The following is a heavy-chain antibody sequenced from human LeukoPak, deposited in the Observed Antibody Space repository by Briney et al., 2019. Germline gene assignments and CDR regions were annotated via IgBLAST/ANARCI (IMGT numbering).Heavy chain of an antibody. V-gene: IGHV3-30-3*01. Sequence: GGSLRLSCAASGFTFSSYAMHWVRQAPGKGLEWVAVISYDGSNKYYADSVKGRFTISRDNSKNTLYLQMNSLRAEDTAVYYCAKALVGVRGALDYWGQGTLVTVSS. CDR3: AKALVGVRGALDY. CDR1: GFTFSSYA. CDR2: ISYDGSNK. J-gene: IGHJ4*02. D-gene: IGHD3-10*01.